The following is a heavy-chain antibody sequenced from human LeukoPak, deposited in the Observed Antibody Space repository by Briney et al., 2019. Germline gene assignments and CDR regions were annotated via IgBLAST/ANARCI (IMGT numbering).Heavy chain of an antibody. CDR2: IYYRGST. D-gene: IGHD3-22*01. J-gene: IGHJ4*02. CDR3: ARSVSDYYDSSGYYYFDY. CDR1: GGPTSTYY. V-gene: IGHV4-59*01. Sequence: SETLSLTCTVSGGPTSTYYWCCFRQPPGKGLEWIGYIYYRGSTNYNPSLKSRVTISADTSKNQFSLKLSSVTAADTAVYYCARSVSDYYDSSGYYYFDYWGQGALVTVSS.